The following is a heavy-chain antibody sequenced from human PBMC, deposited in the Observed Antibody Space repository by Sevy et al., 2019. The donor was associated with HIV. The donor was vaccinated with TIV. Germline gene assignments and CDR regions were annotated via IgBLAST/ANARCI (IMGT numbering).Heavy chain of an antibody. J-gene: IGHJ4*02. D-gene: IGHD3-22*01. V-gene: IGHV3-33*01. CDR3: ARGGYYYDNAAYYALDS. Sequence: GGSLRLSCAASGFTFSSYGMHWVRQAPGKGLEWVAVIWYDGSNQYYADSVKGRFTISRDNSKNTLYLQMNNVRVEDTAVYYCARGGYYYDNAAYYALDSWGQGTLVTVSS. CDR1: GFTFSSYG. CDR2: IWYDGSNQ.